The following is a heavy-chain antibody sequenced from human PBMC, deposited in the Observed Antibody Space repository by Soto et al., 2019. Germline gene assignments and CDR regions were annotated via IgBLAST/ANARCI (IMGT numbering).Heavy chain of an antibody. CDR1: GFTFSSFA. J-gene: IGHJ6*02. CDR3: AKSSLGDHYGMDV. V-gene: IGHV3-23*01. CDR2: ISDSGGGP. Sequence: PGGSLRLSCSASGFTFSSFAMTWVRQAPGKGLEWVSVISDSGGGPYYADSVKGRFTISRDNSKNTLYMQMNSLRVEDTAVHYCAKSSLGDHYGMDVWGQGTTVTVSS. D-gene: IGHD6-6*01.